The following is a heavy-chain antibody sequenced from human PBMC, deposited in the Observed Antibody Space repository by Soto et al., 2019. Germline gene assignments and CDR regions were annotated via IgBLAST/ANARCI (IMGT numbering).Heavy chain of an antibody. CDR3: AHRLPDADRSGSYSANCFDP. J-gene: IGHJ5*02. CDR1: GFSLSTSGVG. D-gene: IGHD3-10*01. V-gene: IGHV2-5*02. CDR2: IYWEDDK. Sequence: QITLKESGPTLVKPTQTLTLTCTFSGFSLSTSGVGVGWIRQPPGKALEWLALIYWEDDKSYSPTLKSRITSTKYNSQNHVVLTTTNIDPVDTATYYCAHRLPDADRSGSYSANCFDPWGQGTLVTVSS.